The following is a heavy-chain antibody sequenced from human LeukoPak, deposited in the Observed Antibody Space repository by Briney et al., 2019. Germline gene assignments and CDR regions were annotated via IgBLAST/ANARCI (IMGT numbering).Heavy chain of an antibody. Sequence: TSQSLSLTCAFSGGSISTYYASWIRQPPGKGLEYSVDIYYSWTSNYSTSIKSRVTIAVATSKNQFSRKLSSVTAADTAVYYCAGLGASGNGYLSWFDPWGQGTLVIVSS. J-gene: IGHJ5*02. CDR3: AGLGASGNGYLSWFDP. V-gene: IGHV4-59*01. D-gene: IGHD3-22*01. CDR1: GGSISTYY. CDR2: IYYSWTS.